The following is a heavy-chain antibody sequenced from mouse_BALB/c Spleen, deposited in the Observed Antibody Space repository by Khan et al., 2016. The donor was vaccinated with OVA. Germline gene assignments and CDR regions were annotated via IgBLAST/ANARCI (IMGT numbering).Heavy chain of an antibody. CDR2: INTYTGEP. CDR1: GYTFTNYG. V-gene: IGHV9-3-1*01. J-gene: IGHJ1*01. CDR3: ARMRPYWDFDL. Sequence: QVQLKESGPELKKPGATVKISCKASGYTFTNYGMNWVKQAPGKGLKWMGWINTYTGEPTYADDFKGRFAFSVETSASTAYLQINNLKTEDTAEYFCARMRPYWDFDLWGEGTTVTVSS.